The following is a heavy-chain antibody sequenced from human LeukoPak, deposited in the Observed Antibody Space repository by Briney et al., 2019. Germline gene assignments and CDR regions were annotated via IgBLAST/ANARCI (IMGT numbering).Heavy chain of an antibody. Sequence: SETLSLTCAVYGGSFSGYYWSWIRQPPGKGLEWIGYIYYSGSTNYNPSLKSRVTISVDTSKNQFSLKLSSVTAADTAVYYCARGKYRSPWGVFFDYWGQGTLVTVSS. J-gene: IGHJ4*02. CDR1: GGSFSGYY. D-gene: IGHD6-6*01. CDR2: IYYSGST. V-gene: IGHV4-59*01. CDR3: ARGKYRSPWGVFFDY.